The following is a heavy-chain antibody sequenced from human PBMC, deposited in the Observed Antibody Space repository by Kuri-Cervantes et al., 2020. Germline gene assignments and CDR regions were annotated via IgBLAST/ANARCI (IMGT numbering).Heavy chain of an antibody. CDR3: ASITVRPPTDF. V-gene: IGHV3-7*02. CDR1: GFTFSSYW. Sequence: GGSLRLSCAASGFTFSSYWMSWVRQAPGKGLEWVANIKQDGSEKNYVDSVKGRFTISRDNAKNSLYLQMNSLRAEDTAVYYCASITVRPPTDFWGQGTLVTVSS. D-gene: IGHD6-6*01. CDR2: IKQDGSEK. J-gene: IGHJ4*02.